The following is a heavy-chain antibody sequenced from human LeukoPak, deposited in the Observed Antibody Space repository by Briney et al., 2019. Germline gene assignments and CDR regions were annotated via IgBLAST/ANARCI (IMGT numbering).Heavy chain of an antibody. V-gene: IGHV4-34*01. CDR2: INHSGST. Sequence: PSETLSLTCAVYGGSFSGYYWSWIRQPPGKVLEWIGEINHSGSTNYNPSLKSRVTISVDTSKNQFSLKLSSVTAADTAVYYCARVRYSSSSIRFDPWGQGTLVTVSS. CDR3: ARVRYSSSSIRFDP. J-gene: IGHJ5*02. CDR1: GGSFSGYY. D-gene: IGHD6-6*01.